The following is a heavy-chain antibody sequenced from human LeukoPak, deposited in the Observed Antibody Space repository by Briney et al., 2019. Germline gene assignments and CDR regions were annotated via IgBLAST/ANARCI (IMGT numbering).Heavy chain of an antibody. CDR3: AKSRSGYYYFDY. V-gene: IGHV3-21*01. Sequence: GGSLRLSCAASGFTFSSYSMNWVRQAPGKGLEWVSSISSSSSYIHYVDSVKGRFTISRDNAKNSLYLQMNSLRAEDTAVYYCAKSRSGYYYFDYWGQGILVTVSS. CDR2: ISSSSSYI. J-gene: IGHJ4*02. CDR1: GFTFSSYS. D-gene: IGHD3-22*01.